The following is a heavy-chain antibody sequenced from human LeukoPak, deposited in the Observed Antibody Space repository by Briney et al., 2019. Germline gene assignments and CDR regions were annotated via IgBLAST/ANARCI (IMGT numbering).Heavy chain of an antibody. CDR1: GYTFTGYY. CDR3: ARGEHRDDYVRGKGFDS. CDR2: INPNSGGT. J-gene: IGHJ5*01. D-gene: IGHD3-16*01. V-gene: IGHV1-2*02. Sequence: ASVKVSCKASGYTFTGYYMHWVRHAPGQGLEWMGWINPNSGGTNYAQKFQGRVTMTRDTSISTAYMELSRLRSDDTAVYYCARGEHRDDYVRGKGFDSWGQGTLVTVSS.